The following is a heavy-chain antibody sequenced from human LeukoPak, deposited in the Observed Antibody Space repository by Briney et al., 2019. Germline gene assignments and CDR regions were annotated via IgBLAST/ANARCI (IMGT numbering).Heavy chain of an antibody. V-gene: IGHV3-23*01. CDR1: GFTFSSYG. D-gene: IGHD1-26*01. J-gene: IGHJ4*02. Sequence: GGSLRLSCAASGFTFSSYGMSWVRQAPGKGLEWVSAIRGSGGSTYYADSVKGRFTISRDNSKNTLYLQMNSLRAEDTAVYYCAKDPIALASGSYYVEYYFDYWGQGTLVTVSS. CDR2: IRGSGGST. CDR3: AKDPIALASGSYYVEYYFDY.